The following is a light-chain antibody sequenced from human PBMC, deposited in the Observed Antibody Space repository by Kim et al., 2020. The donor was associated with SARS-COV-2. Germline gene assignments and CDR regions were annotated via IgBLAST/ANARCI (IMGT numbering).Light chain of an antibody. CDR3: HQYDDSPLT. V-gene: IGKV3-20*01. J-gene: IGKJ4*01. CDR1: QSVGRNY. Sequence: SPGERVSLSCTASQSVGRNYLAWYQQKPGQVPRLLIYGVSYRATGVPERFSGSGSGTDFTLTISRLEPEDFAVYYCHQYDDSPLTFGGGTKVDIK. CDR2: GVS.